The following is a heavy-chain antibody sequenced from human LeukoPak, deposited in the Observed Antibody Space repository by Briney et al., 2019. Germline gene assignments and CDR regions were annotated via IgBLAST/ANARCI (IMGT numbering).Heavy chain of an antibody. CDR3: ARGIPGSGSY. CDR1: GGTFSSYA. J-gene: IGHJ4*02. Sequence: ASVKVSCKASGGTFSSYAISWVRQAPGQGLEWMGWMNPNSGNTGYAQKFQGRVTMTRNTSISTAYMELSSLRSEDTAVYYCARGIPGSGSYWGQGTLVTVSS. V-gene: IGHV1-8*02. CDR2: MNPNSGNT. D-gene: IGHD3-10*01.